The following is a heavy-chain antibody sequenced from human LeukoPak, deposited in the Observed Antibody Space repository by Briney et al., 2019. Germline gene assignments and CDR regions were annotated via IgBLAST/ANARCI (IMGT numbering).Heavy chain of an antibody. J-gene: IGHJ4*02. CDR2: ISSSSSYM. CDR3: ARVDNGYCSGGSCYGSDY. Sequence: GGSLRLSCAASGFTFSSYSMNWVRQAPGKGLEWVSSISSSSSYMYYADSVKGRFTISRDNAKNSLYLQMNSLRAEDTAVYYCARVDNGYCSGGSCYGSDYWGQGTLVTVSS. V-gene: IGHV3-21*01. CDR1: GFTFSSYS. D-gene: IGHD2-15*01.